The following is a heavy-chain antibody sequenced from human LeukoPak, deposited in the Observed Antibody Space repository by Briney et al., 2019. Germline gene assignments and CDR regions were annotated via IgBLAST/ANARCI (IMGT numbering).Heavy chain of an antibody. J-gene: IGHJ6*02. CDR3: ARILLWFGKIRYGMDV. D-gene: IGHD3-10*01. CDR2: IYYSGST. CDR1: GGSISSSSYY. V-gene: IGHV4-39*07. Sequence: PSETLSLTCTVSGGSISSSSYYWGWIRQPPGKGLEWIGSIYYSGSTYYNPSLKSRVTISVDTSKNQFSLKLSSVTAADTAVYYCARILLWFGKIRYGMDVWGQGTTVTVSS.